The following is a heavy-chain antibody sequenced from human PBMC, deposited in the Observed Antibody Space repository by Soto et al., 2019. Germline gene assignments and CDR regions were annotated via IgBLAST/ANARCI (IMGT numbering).Heavy chain of an antibody. D-gene: IGHD1-26*01. CDR1: GGSISSSSYY. Sequence: PSETLSLTCTVSGGSISSSSYYWGWIRQPPGKGLEWIGSIYYSGSTYYNPSLKSRATISVDTSKNQFSLKLSSVTAADTAVYYCARHVKQKRWDFDYWGQGTLVTVSS. CDR3: ARHVKQKRWDFDY. CDR2: IYYSGST. V-gene: IGHV4-39*01. J-gene: IGHJ4*02.